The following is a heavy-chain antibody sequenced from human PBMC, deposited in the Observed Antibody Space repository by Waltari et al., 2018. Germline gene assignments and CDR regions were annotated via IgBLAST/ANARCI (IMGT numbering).Heavy chain of an antibody. Sequence: QVQLQESGPGLVKPSETLSLTCTVPGGSLDSSHNYWGWIRQPPGKGLEWIGSRYYSGSTYYNQSLKSRVTISVDTSKNQFSLNLSSVTAAVTAVYYCVQLPGYWGQGTLVTVSS. D-gene: IGHD2-15*01. CDR2: RYYSGST. CDR3: VQLPGY. CDR1: GGSLDSSHNY. J-gene: IGHJ4*02. V-gene: IGHV4-39*01.